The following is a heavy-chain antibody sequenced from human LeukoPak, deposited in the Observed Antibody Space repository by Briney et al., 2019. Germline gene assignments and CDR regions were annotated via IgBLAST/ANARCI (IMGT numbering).Heavy chain of an antibody. D-gene: IGHD2-15*01. CDR3: ATPPSYCSGGRCYSFDY. CDR1: GYTFTGYY. J-gene: IGHJ4*02. Sequence: ASVKVSCKASGYTFTGYYMHWVRQAPGQGLEWMGWINPNSGGTNYAQKFQGRVTMTRDTSISTAYMELSRLRSDDTAVYYCATPPSYCSGGRCYSFDYWGQGTLVTVSS. CDR2: INPNSGGT. V-gene: IGHV1-2*02.